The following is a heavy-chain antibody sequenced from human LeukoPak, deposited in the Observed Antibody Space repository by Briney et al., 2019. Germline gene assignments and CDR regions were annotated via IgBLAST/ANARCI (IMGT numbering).Heavy chain of an antibody. CDR3: ARGGGMVVTPLAY. CDR1: GFTFSSYA. Sequence: GRSLRLSCAASGFTFSSYAMHWVRQAPGKGLEWVAVISYDGSNKYYADSVKGRFTISRDNSKNTLYLQMNSLRAEDTAVYYCARGGGMVVTPLAYWGQGTLVTVSS. J-gene: IGHJ4*02. D-gene: IGHD4/OR15-4a*01. CDR2: ISYDGSNK. V-gene: IGHV3-30-3*01.